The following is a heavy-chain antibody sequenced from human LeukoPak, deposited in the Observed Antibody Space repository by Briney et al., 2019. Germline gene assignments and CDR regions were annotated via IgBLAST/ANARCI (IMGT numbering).Heavy chain of an antibody. CDR2: ISSSGTTI. CDR1: GFTFSTYT. Sequence: GGSLSLSCEASGFTFSTYTMNWVRQAPGKGLEWVSYISSSGTTIYYADSVRGRFTISRDNAKNSLYLQMNSLRAEDTAVYFCARGQFGERFNTRGGGSLVGVSS. V-gene: IGHV3-48*01. D-gene: IGHD3-10*01. J-gene: IGHJ5*02. CDR3: ARGQFGERFNT.